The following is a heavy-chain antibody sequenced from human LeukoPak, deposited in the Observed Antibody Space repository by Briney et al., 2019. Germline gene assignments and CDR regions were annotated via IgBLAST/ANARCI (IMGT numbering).Heavy chain of an antibody. V-gene: IGHV3-48*03. D-gene: IGHD4/OR15-4a*01. Sequence: GGSPRLSCAASGSTFSSYEMNWVRQAPGKGLEWVSYISSSGSTIYYADSVKGRFTISRDNSKNTLYLQMNSLRAEDTAVYYCARRAGAYSHPYDYWGQGTLVTVSS. CDR3: ARRAGAYSHPYDY. CDR2: ISSSGSTI. J-gene: IGHJ4*02. CDR1: GSTFSSYE.